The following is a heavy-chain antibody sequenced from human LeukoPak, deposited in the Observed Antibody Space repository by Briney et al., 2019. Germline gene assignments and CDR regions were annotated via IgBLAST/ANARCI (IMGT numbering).Heavy chain of an antibody. CDR3: ARDLGIAAAGPNYYYYYMDV. Sequence: ASVKVSCKASGYTFTGYYMHWVRQAPGQGLEWMGWINPNSGGTNYAQKFQGRVTMTRDTSISTAYMELSRLRSDDTAVYYCARDLGIAAAGPNYYYYYMDVWGKGTTVTVSS. D-gene: IGHD6-13*01. CDR2: INPNSGGT. V-gene: IGHV1-2*02. J-gene: IGHJ6*03. CDR1: GYTFTGYY.